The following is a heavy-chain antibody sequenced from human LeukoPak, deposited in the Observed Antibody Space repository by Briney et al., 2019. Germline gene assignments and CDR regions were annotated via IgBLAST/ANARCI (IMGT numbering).Heavy chain of an antibody. Sequence: PSETRALTCTVSGGPISSGGYYWSWIRQHPGKGLEWIGYIYYSGSTYYNPSLKSRVTISVDTSKNQFSLKLSSVTAADTAVYYCARGAKNSRDYFDYWGQGTLVSVS. CDR2: IYYSGST. J-gene: IGHJ4*02. V-gene: IGHV4-31*03. CDR1: GGPISSGGYY. D-gene: IGHD2/OR15-2a*01. CDR3: ARGAKNSRDYFDY.